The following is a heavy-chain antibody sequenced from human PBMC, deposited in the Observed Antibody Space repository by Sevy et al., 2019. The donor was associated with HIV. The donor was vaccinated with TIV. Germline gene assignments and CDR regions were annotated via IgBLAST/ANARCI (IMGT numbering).Heavy chain of an antibody. V-gene: IGHV3-30*18. J-gene: IGHJ4*02. D-gene: IGHD1-26*01. CDR3: VKGGVTWELLDY. CDR1: GFIFSSYG. Sequence: GGSLRLSCAASGFIFSSYGMHWVRQAPGKGLEWVTIISYDGSSKYYADSVKGRFTISRDNSEDILYLQMNRLRTDDTAVYYCVKGGVTWELLDYWGQGTLVTVSS. CDR2: ISYDGSSK.